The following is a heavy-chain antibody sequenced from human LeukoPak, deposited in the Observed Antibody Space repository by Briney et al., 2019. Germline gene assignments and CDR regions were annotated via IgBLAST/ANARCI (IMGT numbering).Heavy chain of an antibody. CDR2: IIPIFGTA. CDR1: GGTFSSYA. Sequence: GASVKVSCKASGGTFSSYAISWVRQAPGQGLEWMGGIIPIFGTANYAQKFQGRVTMTTDTSTSTAYMELRSLRSDDTAVHYCARLTYYDFWSGYASYYYYYYMDVWGKGTTVTVSS. D-gene: IGHD3-3*01. CDR3: ARLTYYDFWSGYASYYYYYYMDV. J-gene: IGHJ6*03. V-gene: IGHV1-69*05.